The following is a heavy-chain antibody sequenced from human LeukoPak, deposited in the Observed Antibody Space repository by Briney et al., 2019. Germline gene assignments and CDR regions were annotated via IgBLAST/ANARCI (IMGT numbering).Heavy chain of an antibody. J-gene: IGHJ6*02. CDR2: ISSSGITI. CDR3: ARGSYDILTGYSPSDYYYYGMDV. CDR1: GFTFSSYE. D-gene: IGHD3-9*01. V-gene: IGHV3-48*03. Sequence: GGSLRLSCAASGFTFSSYEMNWVRQAPGKGLERVSYISSSGITIYYADSVKGRFTISRDNTKNSLYLQMNSLRAEDTAVYYCARGSYDILTGYSPSDYYYYGMDVWAKGPRSPSP.